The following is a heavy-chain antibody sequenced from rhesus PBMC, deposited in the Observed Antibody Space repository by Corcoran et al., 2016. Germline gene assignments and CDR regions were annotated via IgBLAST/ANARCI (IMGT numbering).Heavy chain of an antibody. CDR2: IGGSIGNT. CDR1: GYSISSGYG. CDR3: ARGYYSGRFDY. J-gene: IGHJ4*01. Sequence: QVQLQESGPGLVKPSETLSLTCAVSGYSISSGYGWSWIRQPPGKGLGWIGYIGGSIGNTNNNPTLKSRVTISKDTSKNQFSLKLSSVTAAATAVYYCARGYYSGRFDYWGQGVLVTVSS. D-gene: IGHD3-16*01. V-gene: IGHV4-127*01.